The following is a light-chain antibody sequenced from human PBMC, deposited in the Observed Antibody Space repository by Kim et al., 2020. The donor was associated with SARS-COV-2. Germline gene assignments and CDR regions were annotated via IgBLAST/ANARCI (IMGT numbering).Light chain of an antibody. J-gene: IGLJ2*01. CDR1: TSNIGNDY. CDR2: ADN. Sequence: GEKGTISCAGSTSNIGNDYVSWYQQLPGTAPKLLIYADNKRPSGIPDRFSGSKSGTSATLGITGLQTGDEADYYCGTWDTSLSVGVFGGGTQLTVL. V-gene: IGLV1-51*01. CDR3: GTWDTSLSVGV.